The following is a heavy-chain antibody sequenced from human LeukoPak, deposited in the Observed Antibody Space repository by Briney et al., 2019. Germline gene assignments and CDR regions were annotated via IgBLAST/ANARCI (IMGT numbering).Heavy chain of an antibody. D-gene: IGHD6-13*01. J-gene: IGHJ4*02. CDR3: ARDRGGSRSDG. V-gene: IGHV3-66*01. Sequence: GGSLRLSCAASGFTVSTNYMSWVRQAPGKGLEWVSVIYGGGNTYYADSVKGRFTISRDNSKNALYLQMNSLSAEDTAVYYCARDRGGSRSDGWGQGTLVTVSS. CDR2: IYGGGNT. CDR1: GFTVSTNY.